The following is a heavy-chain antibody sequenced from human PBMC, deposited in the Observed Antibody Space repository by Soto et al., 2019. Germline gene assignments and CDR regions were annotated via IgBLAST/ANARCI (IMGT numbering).Heavy chain of an antibody. Sequence: ASVKVSFKISGYTLTEHYIHVLLQAPGKWPELMGFIDPNDAEAVYADRLQDIVTLTADTSLDTVFMEVSSLRSEDTAVYYCASNSNRNMDHASWGQGNQVTVSS. CDR3: ASNSNRNMDHAS. CDR1: GYTLTEHY. CDR2: IDPNDAEA. V-gene: IGHV1-69-2*01. J-gene: IGHJ4*02. D-gene: IGHD3-10*01.